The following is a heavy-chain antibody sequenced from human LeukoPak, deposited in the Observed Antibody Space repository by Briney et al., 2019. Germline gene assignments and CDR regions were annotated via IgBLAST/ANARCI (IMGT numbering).Heavy chain of an antibody. V-gene: IGHV4-39*01. Sequence: SETLSLTCTVSGGSVSSGDDYWSWIRQPPGKGLEWIGSIYYSGSTYYNPSLKSRVTISVDTSKNQFSLKLSSVTAADTAVYYCARAPDAFDIWGQGTMVTVSS. CDR2: IYYSGST. CDR1: GGSVSSGDDY. J-gene: IGHJ3*02. CDR3: ARAPDAFDI.